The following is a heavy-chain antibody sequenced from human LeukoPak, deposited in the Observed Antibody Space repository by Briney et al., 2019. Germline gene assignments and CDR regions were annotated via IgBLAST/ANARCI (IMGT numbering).Heavy chain of an antibody. CDR2: INTNTGNP. V-gene: IGHV7-4-1*02. Sequence: ASVKVSCKASGYTLTGYYMHWVRQAPGQGFEWMGWINTNTGNPTYAQGFTGRFVFSLDTSVSTAHLQISSLKAEDTAVYFCARGRGASSGSGSHGTTSSYYMDVWGKGTTVTVSS. CDR1: GYTLTGYY. D-gene: IGHD3-10*01. CDR3: ARGRGASSGSGSHGTTSSYYMDV. J-gene: IGHJ6*03.